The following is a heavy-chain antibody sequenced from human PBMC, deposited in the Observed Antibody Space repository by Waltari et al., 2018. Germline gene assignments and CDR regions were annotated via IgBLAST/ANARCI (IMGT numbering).Heavy chain of an antibody. Sequence: ATGQGLEWMGWMNPNSGNTGYAQKFQGRVTMTRNTSISTAYMELSSLRSEDTAVYYCVGVLTGYYHGMFDYWGQGTLVTVSS. CDR2: MNPNSGNT. V-gene: IGHV1-8*01. J-gene: IGHJ4*02. D-gene: IGHD3-9*01. CDR3: VGVLTGYYHGMFDY.